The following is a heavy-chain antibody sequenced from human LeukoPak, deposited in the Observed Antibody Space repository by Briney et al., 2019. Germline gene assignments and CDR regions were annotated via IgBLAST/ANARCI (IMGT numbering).Heavy chain of an antibody. CDR3: AISRAYYYDSSGPLFDP. V-gene: IGHV4-4*02. CDR1: GGSISSSNW. J-gene: IGHJ5*02. D-gene: IGHD3-22*01. Sequence: SETLSLTCAVSGGSISSSNWWSWVRQPPGQGLEWIGEIYHSGSTNYNPSLKSRVTISVDKSKNQFSLKLSSVTAADTAVYYCAISRAYYYDSSGPLFDPWGQGTLVTVSS. CDR2: IYHSGST.